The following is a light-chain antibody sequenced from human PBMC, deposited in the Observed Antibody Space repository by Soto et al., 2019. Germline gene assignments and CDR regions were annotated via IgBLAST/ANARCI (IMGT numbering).Light chain of an antibody. J-gene: IGKJ1*01. CDR3: QQRSNWPPLT. V-gene: IGKV3-11*01. CDR2: GAS. Sequence: DIVLTQSPATLSLSPGERATLTCRASQSVSSFLAWYHQKPGQAPRLLIYGASIRATGIPARFSGSGSGTDFTLTISSLEPEDFAVYYCQQRSNWPPLTFGQGTKVEIK. CDR1: QSVSSF.